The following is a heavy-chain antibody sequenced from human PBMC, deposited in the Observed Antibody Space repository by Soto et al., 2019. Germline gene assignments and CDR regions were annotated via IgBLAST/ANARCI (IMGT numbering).Heavy chain of an antibody. V-gene: IGHV4-59*12. D-gene: IGHD6-13*01. Sequence: PSETLSLTCTVSGGSISSYYWSWIRQPPGKGLEWIGYIYYSGSTNYNPSLKSRVTISVDTSKNQFSLNLSSVTAADTAVYYCARGMRQQLVRTRFNWFDPWGQGTLVTVSS. J-gene: IGHJ5*02. CDR3: ARGMRQQLVRTRFNWFDP. CDR1: GGSISSYY. CDR2: IYYSGST.